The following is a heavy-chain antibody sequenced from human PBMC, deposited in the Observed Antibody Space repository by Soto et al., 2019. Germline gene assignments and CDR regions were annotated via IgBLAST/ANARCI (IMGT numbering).Heavy chain of an antibody. CDR3: ARDLYDILTGYVYSWFDP. V-gene: IGHV1-18*01. J-gene: IGHJ5*02. Sequence: ASVKVSCKASGYTFTSYGISWVRQAPGQGLEWMGWISAYNGNTKYAQKLQGRVTMTTDTSTSTAYMELRSLRSDDTAVYYCARDLYDILTGYVYSWFDPWGQGTLVTVSS. CDR1: GYTFTSYG. D-gene: IGHD3-9*01. CDR2: ISAYNGNT.